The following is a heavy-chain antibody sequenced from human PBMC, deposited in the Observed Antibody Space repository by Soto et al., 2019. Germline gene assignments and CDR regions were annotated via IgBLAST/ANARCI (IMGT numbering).Heavy chain of an antibody. CDR3: ARGGSEGGLDV. Sequence: QLQLQESGPGVVKPSETLSLTCTVSGASISTYYWTWIRQAPGKGLEWIGYLYYSGNTNYNPSLKSRVTMSVDTSKTLFYLTLTAATAADTAVYFCARGGSEGGLDVLGQGTTVAVSS. J-gene: IGHJ6*02. D-gene: IGHD3-10*01. CDR1: GASISTYY. V-gene: IGHV4-59*01. CDR2: LYYSGNT.